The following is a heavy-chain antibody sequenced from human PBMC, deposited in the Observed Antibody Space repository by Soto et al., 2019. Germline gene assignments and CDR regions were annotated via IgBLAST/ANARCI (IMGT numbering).Heavy chain of an antibody. Sequence: PSETLSLTCTVSGGSISSGDYYWSWIRQPPGKGLEWIGYIYYSGSTYYNPSLKSRVTISVDTSKNQFSLKLSSVTAADTAVYYCARGQQLDYYCYGMDVWGQGTTVTVSS. D-gene: IGHD6-13*01. V-gene: IGHV4-30-4*01. J-gene: IGHJ6*02. CDR3: ARGQQLDYYCYGMDV. CDR1: GGSISSGDYY. CDR2: IYYSGST.